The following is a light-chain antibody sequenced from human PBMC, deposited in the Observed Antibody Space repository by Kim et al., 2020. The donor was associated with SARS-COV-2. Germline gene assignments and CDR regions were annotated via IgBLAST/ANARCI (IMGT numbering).Light chain of an antibody. CDR2: EDD. CDR3: QSYNRDNVI. J-gene: IGLJ2*01. V-gene: IGLV6-57*04. Sequence: NFMLTQPRSVSESPGKTVTISCTRSSGSIDDNYVQWYQQRPGGVPTTVIYEDDQRPSGVSDRFSGSIDNSSNSASLTISGLRTEDEADYYCQSYNRDNVIFVGGTQLTVL. CDR1: SGSIDDNY.